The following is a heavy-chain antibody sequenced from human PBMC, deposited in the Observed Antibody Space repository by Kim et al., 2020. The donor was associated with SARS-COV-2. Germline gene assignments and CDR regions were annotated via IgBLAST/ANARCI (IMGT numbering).Heavy chain of an antibody. CDR3: ARVPMVRGVIIFDP. Sequence: SETLSLTCTVSGGSISSYYWSWIRQPPGKGLEWIGYIYYSGSTNYNPSLKSRVTISVDTSKNQFSLKLSSVTAADTAVYYCARVPMVRGVIIFDPWGQGTLVTVSS. V-gene: IGHV4-59*01. CDR2: IYYSGST. D-gene: IGHD3-10*01. J-gene: IGHJ5*02. CDR1: GGSISSYY.